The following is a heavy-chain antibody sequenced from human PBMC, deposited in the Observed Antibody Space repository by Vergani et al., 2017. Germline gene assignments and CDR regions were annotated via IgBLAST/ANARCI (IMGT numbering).Heavy chain of an antibody. J-gene: IGHJ1*01. D-gene: IGHD3-22*01. CDR2: IRSKAYGGTT. CDR3: TTDLGYYDSSGYYYVNWAEFFQH. V-gene: IGHV3-49*04. Sequence: EVHLVESGGGLVQPGRSLRLSCTAPGFTFGDYAMSWVRQAPGKGLEWVGFIRSKAYGGTTEYAASVKGRFTISRDGSKSIAYLQMNSRKTEDTAVYYCTTDLGYYDSSGYYYVNWAEFFQHWGQGTLVTVSS. CDR1: GFTFGDYA.